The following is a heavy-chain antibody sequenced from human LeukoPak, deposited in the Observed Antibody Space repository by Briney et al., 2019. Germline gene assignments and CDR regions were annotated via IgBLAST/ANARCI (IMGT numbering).Heavy chain of an antibody. CDR2: IRSKSYGGTT. J-gene: IGHJ6*02. Sequence: GGSLRLSCTTSGFTFGGHAMSWVRQAPGKGLEWVGFIRSKSYGGTTEYAASVKGRFTISRDDSKSIAYLQMDSLKTDGTAMYYCTRGPTHQWLYYGMDVWGQGTTVTVSS. D-gene: IGHD5-24*01. CDR1: GFTFGGHA. CDR3: TRGPTHQWLYYGMDV. V-gene: IGHV3-49*04.